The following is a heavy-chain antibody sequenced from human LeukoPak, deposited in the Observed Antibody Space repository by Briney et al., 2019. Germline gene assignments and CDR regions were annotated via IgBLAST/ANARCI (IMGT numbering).Heavy chain of an antibody. V-gene: IGHV1-24*01. J-gene: IGHJ6*02. CDR2: FDPEDGET. CDR3: AKSLAVAGYYYGMDV. D-gene: IGHD6-19*01. CDR1: GYTLTELS. Sequence: GASVKVSCKVSGYTLTELSMHWVRQAPGKGLEWMGGFDPEDGETIYAQKVQGRVTMTEDTSTDTAYMELSSLRSEDTAVYYCAKSLAVAGYYYGMDVWGQGTTVTVSS.